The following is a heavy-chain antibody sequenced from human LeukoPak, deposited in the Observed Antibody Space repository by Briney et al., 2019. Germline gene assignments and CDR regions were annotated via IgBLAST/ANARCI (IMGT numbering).Heavy chain of an antibody. CDR1: GYTFTCYY. V-gene: IGHV1-2*02. CDR3: ARDRLAAAGMLFDY. J-gene: IGHJ4*02. Sequence: ASVKVSCKASGYTFTCYYMHWVRQAPGQGLEWMGWINPNSGGTNYAQKFQGRVTMTRDTSISTAYMELSRLRSDDTAVYYCARDRLAAAGMLFDYWGQGTLVTVSS. CDR2: INPNSGGT. D-gene: IGHD6-13*01.